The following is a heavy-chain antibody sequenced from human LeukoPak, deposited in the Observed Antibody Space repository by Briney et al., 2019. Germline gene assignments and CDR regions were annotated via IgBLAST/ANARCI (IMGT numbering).Heavy chain of an antibody. CDR2: LTSDGGST. Sequence: GESLRLSCAASGSTFSSYDMSWVRQAPGKGLEWVSSLTSDGGSTEYADSVKGRFTISRDNSKNTLYLQMNSLRAEDTALYFCAKSLVRWAFDYWGQGALVSVSS. CDR1: GSTFSSYD. V-gene: IGHV3-23*01. J-gene: IGHJ4*02. CDR3: AKSLVRWAFDY. D-gene: IGHD1-26*01.